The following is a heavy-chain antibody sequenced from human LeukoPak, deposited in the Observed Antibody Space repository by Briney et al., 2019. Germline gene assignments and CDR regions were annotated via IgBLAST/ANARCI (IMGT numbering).Heavy chain of an antibody. D-gene: IGHD6-13*01. Sequence: PSETLSLTCAFYGGPFSTYYWNWIRQPPGKGLEWIGDINHSGSNNYNPPLKTGGTISVDKSQNQFSLKQTTVTAADTAVYYCARGFPQQQLVRHYFYYMDVWGKGTTVTVSS. J-gene: IGHJ6*03. V-gene: IGHV4-34*01. CDR3: ARGFPQQQLVRHYFYYMDV. CDR1: GGPFSTYY. CDR2: INHSGSN.